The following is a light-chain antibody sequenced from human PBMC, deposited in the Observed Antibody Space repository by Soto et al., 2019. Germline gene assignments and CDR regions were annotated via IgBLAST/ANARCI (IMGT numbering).Light chain of an antibody. V-gene: IGKV3-11*01. CDR3: QQRSNWPLFT. CDR2: DAS. CDR1: QSVNSY. Sequence: EIVLTQSPATLSLSPGERATLSCRASQSVNSYLAWYQQKPGQAPRLLIYDASIRAPGIPARFSGSGSGTDFTLTISSLEPEDFAVYYCQQRSNWPLFTFGPGTKVDIK. J-gene: IGKJ3*01.